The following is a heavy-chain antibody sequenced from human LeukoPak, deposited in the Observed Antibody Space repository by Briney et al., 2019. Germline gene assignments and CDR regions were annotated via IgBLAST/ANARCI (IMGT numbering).Heavy chain of an antibody. J-gene: IGHJ4*02. V-gene: IGHV1-69*05. CDR1: GYTFTSYG. CDR3: ARLDIMDTAMVTSDY. CDR2: IIPIFGTA. Sequence: SVKVSCKASGYTFTSYGISWVRQAPGQGLEWMGGIIPIFGTANYAQKFQGRVTMTRDMSTSTVYMELSSLRSEDTAVYYCARLDIMDTAMVTSDYWGQGTLVTVSS. D-gene: IGHD5-18*01.